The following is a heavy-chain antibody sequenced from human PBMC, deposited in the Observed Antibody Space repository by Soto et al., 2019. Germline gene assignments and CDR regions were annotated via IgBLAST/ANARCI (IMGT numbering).Heavy chain of an antibody. D-gene: IGHD4-4*01. Sequence: GGSLRLSCAASGFTFSSYAMSWVRQAPRKGLEWVSAISGSGGSTYYADSVKGRFTISRDNSKNTLYLQMNSLRAEVTAVYYCAKEEGNSNYPYYFDYWGQGTLVTVSS. CDR1: GFTFSSYA. V-gene: IGHV3-23*01. CDR3: AKEEGNSNYPYYFDY. J-gene: IGHJ4*02. CDR2: ISGSGGST.